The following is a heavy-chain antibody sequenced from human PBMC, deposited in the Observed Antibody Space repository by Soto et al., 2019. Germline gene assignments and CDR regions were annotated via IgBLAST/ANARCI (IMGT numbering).Heavy chain of an antibody. CDR3: ATGGNYYATSALAY. V-gene: IGHV1-69*01. Sequence: QVQLVQSVAEVKKPGSSVKVSCKASGDSFSSYAISWVRQAPGHGLEWMGRIIPIFGTQNYAQRVEGRVTITADESTSTANMELSSRRSEDTAVYYCATGGNYYATSALAYWGQGTLVTVSS. CDR2: IIPIFGTQ. CDR1: GDSFSSYA. J-gene: IGHJ4*02. D-gene: IGHD3-10*01.